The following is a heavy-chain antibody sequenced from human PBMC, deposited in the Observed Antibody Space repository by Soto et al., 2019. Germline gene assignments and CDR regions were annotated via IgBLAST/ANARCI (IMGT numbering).Heavy chain of an antibody. CDR1: GGSISSDGNY. Sequence: QVQLQESGPGLVKSSQTLSLTCTVSGGSISSDGNYWSWIRQHPGKGLEWIGYISYSGSTYYNPSLKSRVNISVDTSKNQFSLKLNSVTAADTAVYYCARARMVRGIIYYYGMDVWGQGTTVTVSS. D-gene: IGHD3-10*01. J-gene: IGHJ6*02. V-gene: IGHV4-31*03. CDR3: ARARMVRGIIYYYGMDV. CDR2: ISYSGST.